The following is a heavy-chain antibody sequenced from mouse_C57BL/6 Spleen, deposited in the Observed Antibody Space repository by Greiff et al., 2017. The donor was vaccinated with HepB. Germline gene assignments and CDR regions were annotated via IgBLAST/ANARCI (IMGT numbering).Heavy chain of an antibody. J-gene: IGHJ3*01. D-gene: IGHD2-12*01. Sequence: EVQLQQSGPELVKPGASVKISCKASGYTFTDYYMNWVKQSHGKSLEWIGDINPNNGGTSYNQKFKGKATLTVDKSSSTAYMELRSLTSEDSAVYYCAMDDGAWFAYWGQGTLVTVSA. V-gene: IGHV1-26*01. CDR3: AMDDGAWFAY. CDR1: GYTFTDYY. CDR2: INPNNGGT.